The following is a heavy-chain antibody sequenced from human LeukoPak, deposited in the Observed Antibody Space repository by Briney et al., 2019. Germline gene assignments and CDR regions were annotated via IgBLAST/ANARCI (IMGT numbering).Heavy chain of an antibody. D-gene: IGHD4-17*01. Sequence: PSETLPLTCTVSGGSISSSSYYWGWIRQPPGKGLEWIGSIYYSGSTHYNPSLKSRVTMSVDMSKNQFSLKLSSVTAADTAVYYCARLSTVTTSFDYWGQGTLVTVSS. CDR2: IYYSGST. V-gene: IGHV4-39*07. CDR1: GGSISSSSYY. CDR3: ARLSTVTTSFDY. J-gene: IGHJ4*02.